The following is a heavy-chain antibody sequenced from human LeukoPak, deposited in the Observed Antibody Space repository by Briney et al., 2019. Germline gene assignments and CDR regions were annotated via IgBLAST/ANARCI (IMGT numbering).Heavy chain of an antibody. CDR2: LSGDGGGT. CDR3: AKENGDYVGWFDP. V-gene: IGHV3-43*02. CDR1: GFPFDDYA. D-gene: IGHD4-17*01. Sequence: GGSLRLSCAASGFPFDDYAMHWARQAPGKGLEWVSLLSGDGGGTYYADSVKGRFTISRDNSKNSLYLQMNSLRTEDTALYYCAKENGDYVGWFDPWGQGTLVSVSS. J-gene: IGHJ5*02.